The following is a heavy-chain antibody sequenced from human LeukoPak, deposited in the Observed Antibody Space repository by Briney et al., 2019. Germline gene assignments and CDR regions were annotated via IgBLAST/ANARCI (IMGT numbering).Heavy chain of an antibody. CDR3: ARELPTIGGMDV. Sequence: PGGSLRLSCAASGFTVSSNYMGWVRQAPGKGLEWVSVIYSGGSTYYADSAKGRFTISRDNSKNTLYLQMNSLRAEDTAVYYCARELPTIGGMDVWGQGTTVTVSS. CDR1: GFTVSSNY. D-gene: IGHD2-15*01. CDR2: IYSGGST. V-gene: IGHV3-66*01. J-gene: IGHJ6*02.